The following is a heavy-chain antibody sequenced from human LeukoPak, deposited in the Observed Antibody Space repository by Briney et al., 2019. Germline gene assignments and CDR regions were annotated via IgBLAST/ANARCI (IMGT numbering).Heavy chain of an antibody. CDR3: ARDRASGYSLDAFDI. V-gene: IGHV3-21*01. D-gene: IGHD3-3*01. CDR2: ISSSSSYI. J-gene: IGHJ3*02. CDR1: GFTFSSYS. Sequence: GGSLRLSCAASGFTFSSYSMNWVRQAPGKGLEWASSISSSSSYIYYADTVKGRFTISRDNAKNSLYLQMNSLRAEDTAVYYCARDRASGYSLDAFDIWGQGTMVTVSS.